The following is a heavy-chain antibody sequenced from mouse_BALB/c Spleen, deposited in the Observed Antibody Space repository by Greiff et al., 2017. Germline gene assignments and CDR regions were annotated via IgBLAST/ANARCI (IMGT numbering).Heavy chain of an antibody. CDR1: GFNIKDTY. CDR3: ARGPAWFAY. CDR2: IDPANGNT. Sequence: EVKLQESGAELVKPGASVKLSCTASGFNIKDTYMHWVKQRPEQGLEWIGRIDPANGNTKYDPKFQGKATITADTSSNTAYLQLSSLTSEDTAVYYCARGPAWFAYWGQGTLVTVSA. J-gene: IGHJ3*01. V-gene: IGHV14-3*02.